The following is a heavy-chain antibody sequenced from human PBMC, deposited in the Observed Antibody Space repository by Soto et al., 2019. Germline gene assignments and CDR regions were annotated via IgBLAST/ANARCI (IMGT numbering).Heavy chain of an antibody. J-gene: IGHJ3*02. V-gene: IGHV3-23*01. CDR2: FGGRDFNT. CDR1: GCTFRSYA. Sequence: EVQLLESGGGLVQPGGSLRLSCAAAGCTFRSYAMSWVRQAPGRGLEWVSTFGGRDFNTYYADSVKGRFTVSRDNVNSALFLQMNGLRAEDTAVYYCAKGPDPGAFDIWGQGTLVTVSS. CDR3: AKGPDPGAFDI. D-gene: IGHD3-10*01.